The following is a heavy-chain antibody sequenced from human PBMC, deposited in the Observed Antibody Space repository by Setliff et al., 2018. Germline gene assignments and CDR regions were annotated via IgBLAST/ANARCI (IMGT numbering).Heavy chain of an antibody. CDR3: AGQGPIFGSGLIPGFDQ. V-gene: IGHV3-23*01. J-gene: IGHJ4*02. CDR2: VSVSGGNT. Sequence: GSLRLSCVASGITFTSYAMSWVRQAPGKGLEWVSTVSVSGGNTYYTDSVKGRFTTSRDNSKNTVSLQMSSLRAEDTAIYFCAGQGPIFGSGLIPGFDQWGQGTMVTVPQ. CDR1: GITFTSYA. D-gene: IGHD3-3*01.